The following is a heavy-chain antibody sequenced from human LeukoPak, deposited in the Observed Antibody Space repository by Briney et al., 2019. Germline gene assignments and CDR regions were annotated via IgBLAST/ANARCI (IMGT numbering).Heavy chain of an antibody. Sequence: SETLSLTCTVSGGSISSSSYYWGWIRQPPGKGLEWIGSIYYSESTYYNPSLKSRVTISVDTSKNQFSLKLSSVTAADTAVYYCARIRYDSSGYWWGIDYWGQGTLVTVSS. CDR2: IYYSEST. CDR3: ARIRYDSSGYWWGIDY. V-gene: IGHV4-39*01. CDR1: GGSISSSSYY. D-gene: IGHD3-22*01. J-gene: IGHJ4*02.